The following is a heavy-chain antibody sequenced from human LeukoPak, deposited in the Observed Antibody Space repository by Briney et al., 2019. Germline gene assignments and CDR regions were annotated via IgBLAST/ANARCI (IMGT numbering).Heavy chain of an antibody. Sequence: ASVKVSCKASGYTFTGYYMHWVRQAPGQGLEWMGWINPNSGGTNYAQKFQGRVTMTRDTSISTAYMELSRLRSDDTAVYYCARDFEGYSSGWYGDYWGQGTLVTVSS. CDR2: INPNSGGT. CDR3: ARDFEGYSSGWYGDY. D-gene: IGHD6-19*01. CDR1: GYTFTGYY. J-gene: IGHJ4*02. V-gene: IGHV1-2*02.